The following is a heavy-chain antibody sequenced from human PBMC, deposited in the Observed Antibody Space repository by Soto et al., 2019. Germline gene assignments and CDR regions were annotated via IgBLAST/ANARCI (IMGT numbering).Heavy chain of an antibody. J-gene: IGHJ5*02. V-gene: IGHV5-51*01. CDR1: GYSFTSYW. CDR3: AILPTGYPNWFGP. CDR2: IYPGDSDT. D-gene: IGHD3-9*01. Sequence: GASLKISCKGSGYSFTSYWIGWVRQMPGKGLEWMGIIYPGDSDTRYSPSFQGQVNISADKSISTAYLQWSSLKASDTALYYCAILPTGYPNWFGPWGQGTLVTVSS.